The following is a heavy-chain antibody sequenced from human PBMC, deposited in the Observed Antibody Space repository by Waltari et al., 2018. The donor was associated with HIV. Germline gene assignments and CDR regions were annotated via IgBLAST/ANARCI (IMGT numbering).Heavy chain of an antibody. V-gene: IGHV1-18*01. J-gene: IGHJ4*02. D-gene: IGHD3-16*02. Sequence: QIRLFQSGHEVRKPGDSVTVSCKTSGYTFLNYHVTWVRQSFGQRPEWMGGITRYSANTNYTRESQGRVTLTTDAAASIAYLQLRDLRVDDTAIYFCTRGHIWGSYRYFDYWGPGTRVTVS. CDR2: ITRYSANT. CDR3: TRGHIWGSYRYFDY. CDR1: GYTFLNYH.